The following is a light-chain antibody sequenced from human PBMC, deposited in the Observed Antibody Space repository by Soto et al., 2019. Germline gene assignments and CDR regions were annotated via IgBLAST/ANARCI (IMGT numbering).Light chain of an antibody. CDR1: QGITTY. CDR2: AAS. Sequence: DIQMTQSPSSLSASVGDRVTITCRASQGITTYLNWYQHKPGEAPQLLIYAASSLQTGVPSRFSGTGSGTDFTLTISSLQPEDSATYYWPQSYTFGQGTKLEIK. J-gene: IGKJ2*01. CDR3: PQSYT. V-gene: IGKV1-39*01.